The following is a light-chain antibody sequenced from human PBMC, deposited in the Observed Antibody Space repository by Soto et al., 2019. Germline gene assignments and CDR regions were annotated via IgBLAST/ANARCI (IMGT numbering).Light chain of an antibody. CDR2: DVS. J-gene: IGLJ3*02. V-gene: IGLV2-11*01. CDR3: SSYAGSLRV. Sequence: QSALTQPRSVSGSPGQSVTISCTGTSSDVGGYNYVSWYQQHPGKAPKLMIYDVSKRPSGVPDRFSGSKSGNTASLTVSGLQAEDEADYYCSSYAGSLRVFGGGTKLTVL. CDR1: SSDVGGYNY.